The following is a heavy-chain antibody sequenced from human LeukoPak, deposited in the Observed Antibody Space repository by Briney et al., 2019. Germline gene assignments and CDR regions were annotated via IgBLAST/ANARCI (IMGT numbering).Heavy chain of an antibody. D-gene: IGHD3-10*01. CDR2: ISSSGTTI. J-gene: IGHJ6*03. CDR1: GFTFSDYC. V-gene: IGHV3-11*01. Sequence: PGGSLRLSCAASGFTFSDYCMSWIRQAPGKGLEWLSYISSSGTTIYYADSVKGRFTISRDNAKNSLYLQMNSLRAEDTAVYYCAREYYYGSGGYYYMDVWGKGTTVTISS. CDR3: AREYYYGSGGYYYMDV.